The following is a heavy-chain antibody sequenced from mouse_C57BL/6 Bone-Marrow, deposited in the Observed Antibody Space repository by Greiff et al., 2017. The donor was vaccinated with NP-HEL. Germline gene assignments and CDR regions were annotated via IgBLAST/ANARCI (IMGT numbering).Heavy chain of an antibody. CDR1: GYTFTSYW. Sequence: QVQLQQPGAELVKPGASVKMSCKASGYTFTSYWITWVKQRPGQGLEWIGDIYPGSGSPNYNEKFKSKATLTVDTSSSTAYMQLSSLTSEDSAVYYCARSGVYYDYDWFAYWGQGTLVTVSA. J-gene: IGHJ3*01. D-gene: IGHD2-4*01. CDR3: ARSGVYYDYDWFAY. CDR2: IYPGSGSP. V-gene: IGHV1-55*01.